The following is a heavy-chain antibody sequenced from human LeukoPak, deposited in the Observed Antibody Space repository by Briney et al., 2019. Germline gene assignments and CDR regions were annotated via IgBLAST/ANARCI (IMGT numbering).Heavy chain of an antibody. CDR2: ISHSGGT. CDR3: ARQNGYFEWSPLRYYGMDV. Sequence: PSETLSLTCAVYGGSFSAYYWSWIRQPPGKGLKWIGEISHSGGTNYNPSLKSRVTISVDTSKDQFSLKLSSVTAADTGVYYCARQNGYFEWSPLRYYGMDVWGKGTTVTVSS. D-gene: IGHD3-9*01. J-gene: IGHJ6*04. V-gene: IGHV4-34*01. CDR1: GGSFSAYY.